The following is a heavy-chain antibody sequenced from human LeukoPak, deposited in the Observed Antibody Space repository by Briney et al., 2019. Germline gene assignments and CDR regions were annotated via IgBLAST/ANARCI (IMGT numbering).Heavy chain of an antibody. Sequence: PSETLSLTCAVYGGSISSYYWGWIRQPPGKGLEWIGSIYYSGSTYYNPSLKSRVTISVDTSRNQFSLKLSSVTAADTAVYYCARSPCSSTSCYTFYYYYYMDVWGKGTTVTVSS. CDR3: ARSPCSSTSCYTFYYYYYMDV. J-gene: IGHJ6*03. V-gene: IGHV4-39*01. CDR2: IYYSGST. D-gene: IGHD2-2*02. CDR1: GGSISSYY.